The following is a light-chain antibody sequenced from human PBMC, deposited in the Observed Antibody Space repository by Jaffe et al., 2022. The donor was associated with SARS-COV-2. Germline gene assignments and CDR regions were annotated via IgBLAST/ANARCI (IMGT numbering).Light chain of an antibody. Sequence: EVVLTQSPATLSLSPGERATLSCRASLSISSYLAWYQQKPGQPPRLLIYDAFYRATGTPARFSGSASGTDFTLTISSLEPEDSAVYYCQQRNRWPITFGHGTRLEIK. J-gene: IGKJ5*01. CDR1: LSISSY. CDR2: DAF. CDR3: QQRNRWPIT. V-gene: IGKV3-11*01.